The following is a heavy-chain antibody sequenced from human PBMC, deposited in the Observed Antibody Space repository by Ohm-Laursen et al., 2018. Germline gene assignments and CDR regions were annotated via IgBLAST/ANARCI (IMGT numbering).Heavy chain of an antibody. V-gene: IGHV3-7*01. CDR2: IKQDGSEK. Sequence: SLRLSCSASGFTFSSYWMSWVRQAPGKGLEWVANIKQDGSEKYYVDSVKGRFTISRDNAKNSLYLQMNSLRAEDTAVYYCAREGGKRLNYGSGNLIIDPWGQGTLVTVSS. CDR1: GFTFSSYW. D-gene: IGHD3-10*01. CDR3: AREGGKRLNYGSGNLIIDP. J-gene: IGHJ5*02.